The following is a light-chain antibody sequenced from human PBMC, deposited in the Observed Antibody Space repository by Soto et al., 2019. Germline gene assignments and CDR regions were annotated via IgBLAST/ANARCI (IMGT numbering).Light chain of an antibody. Sequence: SYELTQAPSVSVAPGKTARITCGGNNIGSKSVHWYQQKPGQAPVLVIYYDSDRPSGIPERFSGSNSGNTATLTISRVEAGDEADYYCQVWDSSSDHSYVFGTGTKLTVL. V-gene: IGLV3-21*01. J-gene: IGLJ1*01. CDR3: QVWDSSSDHSYV. CDR2: YDS. CDR1: NIGSKS.